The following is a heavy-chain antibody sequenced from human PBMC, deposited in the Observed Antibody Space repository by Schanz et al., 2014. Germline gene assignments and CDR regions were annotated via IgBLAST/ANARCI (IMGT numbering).Heavy chain of an antibody. CDR1: GYTFTSDS. CDR2: INPSGGST. J-gene: IGHJ4*02. CDR3: ARLDSSSWYPRY. V-gene: IGHV1-46*01. Sequence: QVQLVQSGAEVKKPGSSVKVSCKASGYTFTSDSMHWVRQAPGQGLEWMGMINPSGGSTTYAQKFQGRVTMTRDTSTSTVYMELSSLRSEDTAVYYCARLDSSSWYPRYWGQGTLVTVSS. D-gene: IGHD6-13*01.